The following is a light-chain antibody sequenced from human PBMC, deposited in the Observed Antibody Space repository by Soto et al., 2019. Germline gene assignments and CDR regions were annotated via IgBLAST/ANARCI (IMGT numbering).Light chain of an antibody. CDR2: GAS. Sequence: EIVLTQSPGTLSSSPGQGATLSCRASQSVSSDSVAWYQQKPGQAPRLLIFGASRRATDIPDRFSGGGSGTDLTLTIIRLEPEDFAVYYCQQYGTSPPWTFGQGTKVEIK. V-gene: IGKV3-20*01. J-gene: IGKJ1*01. CDR3: QQYGTSPPWT. CDR1: QSVSSDS.